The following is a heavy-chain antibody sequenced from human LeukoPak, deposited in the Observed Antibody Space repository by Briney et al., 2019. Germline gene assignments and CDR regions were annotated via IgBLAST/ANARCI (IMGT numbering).Heavy chain of an antibody. Sequence: PGGSLRLSCAASGFTFSSYSMNWVRQALGKGLEWVSSISSSSSYIYYADSVKGRFTISRDNAKNSLYLQMSSLRAEDTAVYYCASASVAGTSDYWGQGTLVTVSS. CDR1: GFTFSSYS. D-gene: IGHD6-19*01. V-gene: IGHV3-21*01. CDR2: ISSSSSYI. J-gene: IGHJ4*02. CDR3: ASASVAGTSDY.